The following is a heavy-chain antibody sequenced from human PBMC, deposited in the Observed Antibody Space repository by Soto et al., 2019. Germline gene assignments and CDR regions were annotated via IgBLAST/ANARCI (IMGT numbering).Heavy chain of an antibody. CDR1: GYTFTSYG. V-gene: IGHV1-18*01. D-gene: IGHD3-10*01. J-gene: IGHJ4*02. Sequence: QVQLVQSGAEVKKPGASVKVSCKASGYTFTSYGISWVRQAPGQGLEWMGWISAYNGNTNYAQKLQGRVTMTTDTSTSTAYKELRSLRSDDTGGYYCARLTMGRGKDYWGQGTLVTVSS. CDR2: ISAYNGNT. CDR3: ARLTMGRGKDY.